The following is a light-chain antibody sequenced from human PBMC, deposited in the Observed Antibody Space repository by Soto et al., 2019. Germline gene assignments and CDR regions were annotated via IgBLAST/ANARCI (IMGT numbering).Light chain of an antibody. J-gene: IGKJ5*01. CDR2: AAS. V-gene: IGKV1-39*01. CDR3: QQTYSTPIT. CDR1: QSIRDY. Sequence: IQMTQSPSSLSASVGDRVTITCRASQSIRDYLNWYQHKPGMAPQLLIYAASNLQTGVPSRFSGSGSGTEFTLTIASLQPEDFATYYCQQTYSTPITFGQGTRLE.